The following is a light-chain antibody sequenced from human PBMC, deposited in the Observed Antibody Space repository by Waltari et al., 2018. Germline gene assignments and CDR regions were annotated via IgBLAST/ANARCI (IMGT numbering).Light chain of an antibody. Sequence: EIVLTQSPGTLSLSVGERATVSCRASESVSRALARYQQKPGQAPRLLIYGASTRATGIPDRFSGSGSGTDFSLTISRLEPDDFAVYYCQHYLRLPVTFGQGTTVEI. CDR2: GAS. CDR1: ESVSRA. J-gene: IGKJ1*01. V-gene: IGKV3-20*01. CDR3: QHYLRLPVT.